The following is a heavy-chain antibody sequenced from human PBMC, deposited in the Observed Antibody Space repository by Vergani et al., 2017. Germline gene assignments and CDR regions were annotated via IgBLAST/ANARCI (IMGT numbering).Heavy chain of an antibody. Sequence: EVQLVESGGGLVQPGGSLRLSCAASGFTFSSYEMNWVRQAPGKGLEWVSYISSSGSTIYYADSVKGRFTISRDNAKNSLYLQMNSLRAEDTAVYYCAKKAGYGSGSYYRDGAFDIWGQGTMVTVSS. CDR3: AKKAGYGSGSYYRDGAFDI. J-gene: IGHJ3*02. CDR2: ISSSGSTI. CDR1: GFTFSSYE. D-gene: IGHD3-10*01. V-gene: IGHV3-48*03.